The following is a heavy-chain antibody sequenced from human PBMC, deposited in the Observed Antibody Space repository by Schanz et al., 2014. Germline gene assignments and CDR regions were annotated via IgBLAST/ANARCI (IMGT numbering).Heavy chain of an antibody. J-gene: IGHJ4*02. CDR3: ARGTPFLCDY. D-gene: IGHD3-16*01. Sequence: QVKLVESGGGVVQPGGSLRLSCATSGITFSGCGMHWVRQAPGKGLEWVTFIRYDGSVKYYVDSVKGRFTISRDSARNSLYLQMSSLRAEDTAVYYCARGTPFLCDYWGQGTLVTVSS. V-gene: IGHV3-30*02. CDR1: GITFSGCG. CDR2: IRYDGSVK.